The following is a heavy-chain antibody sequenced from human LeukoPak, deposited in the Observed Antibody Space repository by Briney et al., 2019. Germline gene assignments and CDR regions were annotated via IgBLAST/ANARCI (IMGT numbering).Heavy chain of an antibody. J-gene: IGHJ6*02. CDR1: GFTFSSYA. D-gene: IGHD5-18*01. CDR3: AKMGGGSYGYYYGMDV. CDR2: ISGSGGST. Sequence: GGSLRLSCAASGFTFSSYAMSWVRQAPGKGLEWVSAISGSGGSTYYADSVKGRFTISRDNSKNTPYLQMNSLRAEDTAVYYCAKMGGGSYGYYYGMDVWGQGTLVTVSS. V-gene: IGHV3-23*01.